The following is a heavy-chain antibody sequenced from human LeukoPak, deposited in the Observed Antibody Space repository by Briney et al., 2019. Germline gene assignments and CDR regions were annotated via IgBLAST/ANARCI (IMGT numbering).Heavy chain of an antibody. J-gene: IGHJ3*02. D-gene: IGHD1-7*01. V-gene: IGHV4-59*01. CDR1: GGSISGYY. CDR2: IYYSGSA. Sequence: SETLSLTCTVSGGSISGYYWTWIRQPPGKGLEWIGYIYYSGSAYYNPSLKSRVAMSVDTSKNQFSLKLSSVSTADTAVYYCARAKTGTMPSQHPHAFDIWGQGTMVTVSS. CDR3: ARAKTGTMPSQHPHAFDI.